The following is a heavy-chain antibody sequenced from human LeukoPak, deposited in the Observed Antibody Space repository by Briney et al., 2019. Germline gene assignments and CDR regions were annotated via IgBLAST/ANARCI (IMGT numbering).Heavy chain of an antibody. Sequence: ASVKVSCKASGGTFSSHAINWVRQAPGQGLEWMGRIVPILGIANYAQKFQGRVTMTADKSTTTAYMELSSLKSEDTAVYYCARFPSGSYVVEFDYWGQGTLVTVSS. CDR3: ARFPSGSYVVEFDY. CDR1: GGTFSSHA. J-gene: IGHJ4*02. V-gene: IGHV1-69*04. D-gene: IGHD1-26*01. CDR2: IVPILGIA.